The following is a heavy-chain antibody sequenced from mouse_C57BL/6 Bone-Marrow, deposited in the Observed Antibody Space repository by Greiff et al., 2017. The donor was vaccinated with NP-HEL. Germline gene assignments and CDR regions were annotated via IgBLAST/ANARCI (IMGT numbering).Heavy chain of an antibody. Sequence: QVQLQQSGAELAKPGASVKLSCKASGYTFTSYWMHWVKQRPGQGLEWIGYITPSSGYTKYIQKFKDKATLTADKSSSTAYMQLSSLTYEDSAVYYCAIFYYDYSYAMDYWGQGTSVTVSS. CDR2: ITPSSGYT. CDR3: AIFYYDYSYAMDY. D-gene: IGHD2-4*01. V-gene: IGHV1-7*01. CDR1: GYTFTSYW. J-gene: IGHJ4*01.